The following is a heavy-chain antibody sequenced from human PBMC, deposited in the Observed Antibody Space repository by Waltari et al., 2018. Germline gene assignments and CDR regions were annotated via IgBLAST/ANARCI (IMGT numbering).Heavy chain of an antibody. CDR2: INHSGST. Sequence: QVQLQQWGAGLLKPSETLSLTCAVYGGSFSGYYWSWIRQPPGKGLEWIGEINHSGSTNYNPSLKSRVTISVDTSKNQFSLKLSSVTAADTAVYYCARSGYYDRGGYYGMDVWGQGTTVTVSS. V-gene: IGHV4-34*01. D-gene: IGHD3-3*01. CDR3: ARSGYYDRGGYYGMDV. CDR1: GGSFSGYY. J-gene: IGHJ6*02.